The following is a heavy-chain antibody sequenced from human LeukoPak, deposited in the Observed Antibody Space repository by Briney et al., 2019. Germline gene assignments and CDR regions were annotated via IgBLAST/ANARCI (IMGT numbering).Heavy chain of an antibody. J-gene: IGHJ4*02. CDR2: ISTSGST. V-gene: IGHV4-4*09. CDR1: GGSISNSF. Sequence: PSETLSLTCTVSGGSISNSFWSWIRQPPGKGLEWIGYISTSGSTNYNPSLKSRVTISVDTSKNQFSLKLSSVTAADTAVYYCARGVLRYFDWLLRTYYFDYWGQGTLVTVSS. D-gene: IGHD3-9*01. CDR3: ARGVLRYFDWLLRTYYFDY.